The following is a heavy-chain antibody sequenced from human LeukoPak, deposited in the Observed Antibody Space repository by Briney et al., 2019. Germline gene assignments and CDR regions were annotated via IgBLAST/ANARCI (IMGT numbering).Heavy chain of an antibody. V-gene: IGHV1-69*13. D-gene: IGHD3-10*01. Sequence: GASVKVSCKASGGTFSSYAISWVRQAPGQGLEWMGGIIPIFGTANYAQKFQGRVTITADESTSTAYMELGSLRSEDTAVYYCARVRILVQARSSGSYYSDYWGQGTLVTVSS. CDR3: ARVRILVQARSSGSYYSDY. CDR1: GGTFSSYA. J-gene: IGHJ4*02. CDR2: IIPIFGTA.